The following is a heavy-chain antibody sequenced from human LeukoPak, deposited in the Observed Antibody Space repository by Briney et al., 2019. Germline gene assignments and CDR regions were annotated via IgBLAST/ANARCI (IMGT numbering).Heavy chain of an antibody. J-gene: IGHJ5*02. V-gene: IGHV4-38-2*01. CDR1: GYSISSGYY. D-gene: IGHD4-17*01. Sequence: SETLSLTCAVSGYSISSGYYWGWIRQPPGKGLEWIGSIYHSGSTYYNPSLKSRVTISVDTSKNQFSLKLSSVTAADTAVYYCARGSDYGDYESNWFDPWGQGTLVTASS. CDR3: ARGSDYGDYESNWFDP. CDR2: IYHSGST.